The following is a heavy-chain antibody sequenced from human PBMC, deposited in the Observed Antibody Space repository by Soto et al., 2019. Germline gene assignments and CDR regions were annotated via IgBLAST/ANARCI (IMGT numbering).Heavy chain of an antibody. CDR3: ASDFITMVRGGFDI. CDR1: GFTIGGYG. CDR2: ISSSSSYI. J-gene: IGHJ3*02. D-gene: IGHD3-10*01. V-gene: IGHV3-21*01. Sequence: AAGFTIGGYGGSWIRKTTGKGLEWVSSISSSSSYIYYADSVKGRFTISRDNGKNSLYLQMNSLRAEDTAVYYCASDFITMVRGGFDIWGQGTMVTVSS.